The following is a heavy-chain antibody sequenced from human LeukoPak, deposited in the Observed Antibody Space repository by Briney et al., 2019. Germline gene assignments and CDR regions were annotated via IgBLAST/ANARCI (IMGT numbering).Heavy chain of an antibody. V-gene: IGHV4-4*07. CDR2: IYTSGST. CDR1: GGSISSYY. CDR3: ARDLPRYSYGNYYYYYMDV. Sequence: SETLSLTCTVSGGSISSYYWSWIRQPAGKGLEWIGRIYTSGSTNYNPSLKSRVTMSVDTSKNQFSLKLSSVTAADTAVYYCARDLPRYSYGNYYYYYMDVWGKGTTVTVSS. D-gene: IGHD5-18*01. J-gene: IGHJ6*03.